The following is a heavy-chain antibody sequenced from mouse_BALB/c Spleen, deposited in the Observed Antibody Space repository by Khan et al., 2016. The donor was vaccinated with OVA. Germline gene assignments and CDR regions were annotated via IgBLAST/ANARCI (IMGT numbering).Heavy chain of an antibody. CDR3: ARDRIDY. V-gene: IGHV1-7*01. Sequence: VQLQESGAELAKPGASVKMSCKASGYTFTTYWMHWVKQRPGQGLEWIGYINPTSGFTDYNQKFKDKATLTADKSSSTAYMQLSSLTSDDSAVYYCARDRIDYWGQGTTPTVSS. CDR2: INPTSGFT. CDR1: GYTFTTYW. J-gene: IGHJ2*01.